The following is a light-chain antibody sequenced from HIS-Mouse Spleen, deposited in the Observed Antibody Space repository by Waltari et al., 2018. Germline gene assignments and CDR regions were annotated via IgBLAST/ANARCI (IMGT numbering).Light chain of an antibody. Sequence: QSVLTQPPSASGTPGQRVTISCSGSSSNIGSNYVYWYQQLPGTAPKLLIYRNNQRPSGVPDRCSGSKSGTSASLAISGLRSEDEADYYCSSYTSSSTLVFGGGTKLTVL. J-gene: IGLJ2*01. V-gene: IGLV1-47*01. CDR2: RNN. CDR1: SSNIGSNY. CDR3: SSYTSSSTLV.